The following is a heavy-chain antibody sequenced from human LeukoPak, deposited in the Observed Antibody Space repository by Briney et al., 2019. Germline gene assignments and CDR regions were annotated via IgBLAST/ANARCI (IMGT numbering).Heavy chain of an antibody. Sequence: SETLSLTCSVSGGSISSTRYYWGWIRQPPGKGLDWIGSMYYTGSSYYNPSLKSRVTISVDTSKNQFSLKLSSVTAADTAVYYCARGLRRTTMIVDGMDVWGQGTTVTVSS. CDR1: GGSISSTRYY. D-gene: IGHD3-22*01. CDR3: ARGLRRTTMIVDGMDV. V-gene: IGHV4-39*07. CDR2: MYYTGSS. J-gene: IGHJ6*02.